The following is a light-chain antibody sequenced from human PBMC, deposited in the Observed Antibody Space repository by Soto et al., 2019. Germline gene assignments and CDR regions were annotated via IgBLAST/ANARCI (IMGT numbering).Light chain of an antibody. V-gene: IGKV3-20*01. J-gene: IGKJ5*01. Sequence: EIALTQSLGTLSLSPGERATLSCRASQGVGSKFLAWYQQKPGQAPRLLIYAASTRATGIPDRFSGSGSGTDFTLTISRLEPEDFAVYYCQQYGNSPGITFGQGTRLEIE. CDR2: AAS. CDR1: QGVGSKF. CDR3: QQYGNSPGIT.